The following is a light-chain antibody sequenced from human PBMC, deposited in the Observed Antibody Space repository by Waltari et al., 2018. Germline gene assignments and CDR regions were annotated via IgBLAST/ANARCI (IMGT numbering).Light chain of an antibody. V-gene: IGKV3-11*01. Sequence: EIVLTQSPATLSLSPGDTATLPCRASQCVGSYLAWYQQRPGQPPRLLIYEASDRATGVPARFRGSGSGTDFTLTISSLEAEDFAVYYCQQRSNWTPHTFGQGARLEIK. CDR1: QCVGSY. CDR2: EAS. CDR3: QQRSNWTPHT. J-gene: IGKJ2*01.